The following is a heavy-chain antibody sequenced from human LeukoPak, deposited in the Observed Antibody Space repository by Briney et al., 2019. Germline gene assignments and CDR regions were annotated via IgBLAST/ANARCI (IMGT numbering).Heavy chain of an antibody. CDR1: GYTYADYH. V-gene: IGHV1-2*02. Sequence: ASVTVSCKASGYTYADYHLHWVRQAPGQGLEWMGWINPTNGVTNYAHKFQDRGAMTRDASISTACMELSRLTSDDTALYYCALGRRDGYNYADYWGQGTLVTVSS. CDR3: ALGRRDGYNYADY. D-gene: IGHD5-24*01. J-gene: IGHJ4*02. CDR2: INPTNGVT.